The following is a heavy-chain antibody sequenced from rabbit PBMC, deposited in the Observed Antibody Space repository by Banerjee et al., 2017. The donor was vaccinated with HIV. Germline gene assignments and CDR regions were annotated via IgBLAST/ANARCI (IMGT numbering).Heavy chain of an antibody. CDR3: ARGYGGYVPFNL. Sequence: QQQLEESGGGLVQPEGSLTLTCKASGFDFSSYWMCWVRQAPGKGLELIACIYNGDGSTYYASWVNGRFTISRSTSLNTVTLQMTSLTAADTATYFCARGYGGYVPFNLWGPGTLVTVS. CDR1: GFDFSSYW. CDR2: IYNGDGST. D-gene: IGHD2-1*01. V-gene: IGHV1S47*01. J-gene: IGHJ4*01.